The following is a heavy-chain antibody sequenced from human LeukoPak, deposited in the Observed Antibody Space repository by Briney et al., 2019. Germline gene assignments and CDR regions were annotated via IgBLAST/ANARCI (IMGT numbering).Heavy chain of an antibody. D-gene: IGHD3-22*01. CDR3: ARAMIIVSRLWFDP. CDR2: IYYSGST. J-gene: IGHJ5*02. Sequence: SETLSLTCTVSGGSISSYYWSWIRQPPGKGLEWIWYIYYSGSTNYNPSLKSRVTISVDTSKNQFSLKLSSVTAADTAVYYCARAMIIVSRLWFDPWGQGTLVTVSS. CDR1: GGSISSYY. V-gene: IGHV4-59*01.